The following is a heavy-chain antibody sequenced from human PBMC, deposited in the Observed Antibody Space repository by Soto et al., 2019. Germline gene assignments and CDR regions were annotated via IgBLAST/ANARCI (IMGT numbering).Heavy chain of an antibody. CDR2: IYYSWST. CDR3: ARDTSYSNYGGGMDV. D-gene: IGHD4-4*01. Sequence: SETLSLTWTVSGGSISSGDYYWSWIRQPPGKGLEGIGYIYYSWSTYYNPSLKSRVTISVDTSKNQFSLKLSSVTAADTAVYFCARDTSYSNYGGGMDVWGQGTTVTVSS. J-gene: IGHJ6*02. CDR1: GGSISSGDYY. V-gene: IGHV4-30-4*01.